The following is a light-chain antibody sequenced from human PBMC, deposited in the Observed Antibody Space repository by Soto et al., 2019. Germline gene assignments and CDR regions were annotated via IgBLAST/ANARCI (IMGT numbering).Light chain of an antibody. J-gene: IGKJ5*01. CDR2: DAS. Sequence: EVLLTQSPPTLSLSPGERATLSSRARHCVGCDVAWTQQTPGQAPRLLIYDASKSATDIPTRFSGSGSGTDFNLTISSLEPEDCAVYYCQQRNNWPRFTFGQWTRREMK. CDR3: QQRNNWPRFT. V-gene: IGKV3-11*01. CDR1: HCVGCD.